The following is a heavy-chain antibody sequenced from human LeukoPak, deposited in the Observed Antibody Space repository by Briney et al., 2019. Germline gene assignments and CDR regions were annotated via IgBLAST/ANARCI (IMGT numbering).Heavy chain of an antibody. D-gene: IGHD1-7*01. J-gene: IGHJ6*03. CDR1: GYTFTGYY. CDR3: ARVIDNWNYVAYYYYMDV. CDR2: INPNSGGT. Sequence: ASVKVSCKASGYTFTGYYMHWVRQAPGQGLEWMGWINPNSGGTNYAQKFQGRVTTTRDTSISTAYMELSRLRSDDTAVYYCARVIDNWNYVAYYYYMDVWGKGTTVTVSS. V-gene: IGHV1-2*02.